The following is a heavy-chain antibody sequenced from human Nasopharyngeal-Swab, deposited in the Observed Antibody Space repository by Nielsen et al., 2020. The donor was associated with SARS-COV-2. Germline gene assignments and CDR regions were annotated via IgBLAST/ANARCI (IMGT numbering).Heavy chain of an antibody. CDR2: IYYSGTT. CDR1: GELVSSGSFY. CDR3: ARHGGWEVTYYFDH. J-gene: IGHJ4*02. V-gene: IGHV4-39*01. Sequence: TLSLTCSVSGELVSSGSFYWSWIRQSPGKGLERFGSIYYSGTTYYNPSLEGRFTVSVDTSKNQFSLNLRSVTAADTAVYYCARHGGWEVTYYFDHWGQGTLVTVSS. D-gene: IGHD2-15*01.